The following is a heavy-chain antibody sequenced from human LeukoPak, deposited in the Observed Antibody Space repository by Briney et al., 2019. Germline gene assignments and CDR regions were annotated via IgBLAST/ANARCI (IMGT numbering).Heavy chain of an antibody. CDR1: GFTFSSYA. CDR2: ISGSGGST. J-gene: IGHJ6*02. Sequence: PGGSLRLSCAASGFTFSSYAMSWVRQAPGKGLEWVSAISGSGGSTYYADSVKGRFTISRDNSKNTLYLQMNSLRAEDTAVYYCARDGPEGDSHYYYGMDVWGQGTTVTVSS. D-gene: IGHD3-16*01. V-gene: IGHV3-23*01. CDR3: ARDGPEGDSHYYYGMDV.